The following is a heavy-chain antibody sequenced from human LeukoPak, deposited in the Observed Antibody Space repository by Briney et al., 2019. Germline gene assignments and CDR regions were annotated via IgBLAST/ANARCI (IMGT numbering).Heavy chain of an antibody. CDR2: ISGSGGST. D-gene: IGHD6-13*01. CDR3: AKMYSSSWYYYYGMDV. V-gene: IGHV3-23*01. CDR1: GFTFSSYA. J-gene: IGHJ6*02. Sequence: PGGSLRLSCAASGFTFSSYAMSWVRQAPGTGLEWVSAISGSGGSTYYADSVKGRFTISRDNSKNTLYLQMNSLRAEDTAVYYCAKMYSSSWYYYYGMDVWGQGTTVTVSS.